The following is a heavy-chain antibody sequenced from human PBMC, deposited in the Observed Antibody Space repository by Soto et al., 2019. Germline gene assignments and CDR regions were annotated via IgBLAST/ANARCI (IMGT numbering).Heavy chain of an antibody. CDR1: GFTFSSYA. Sequence: PGGSLRLSXAASGFTFSSYAMSWVRQAPGKGLEWVSAISGSGGSTYYADSVKGRFTISRDNPKNTLYLQMNSLRAEDTAVYYCAKDGPNWNHLDYWGQGTLVTVSS. D-gene: IGHD1-20*01. V-gene: IGHV3-23*01. CDR3: AKDGPNWNHLDY. CDR2: ISGSGGST. J-gene: IGHJ4*02.